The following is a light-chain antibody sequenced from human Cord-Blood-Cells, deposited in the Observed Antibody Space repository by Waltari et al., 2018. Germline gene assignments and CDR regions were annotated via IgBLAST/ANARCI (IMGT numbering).Light chain of an antibody. J-gene: IGKJ2*01. V-gene: IGKV1-39*01. Sequence: DIQMTQSPSSLSASVGDRVTITCRASQSISSYLNWYQQKPGTAPKLLIYAASSLQSGVPSRFSGSGSGTDFTLTISSLQPEDFATYYCQQSYSTLHTFGQGTKLEIK. CDR1: QSISSY. CDR2: AAS. CDR3: QQSYSTLHT.